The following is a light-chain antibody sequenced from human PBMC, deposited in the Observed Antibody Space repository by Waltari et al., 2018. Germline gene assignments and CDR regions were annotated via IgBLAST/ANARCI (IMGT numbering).Light chain of an antibody. V-gene: IGLV1-47*01. CDR3: AAWDASLGAWL. Sequence: QSVLTQPPSASGAPGQRVTISCSGSTPHIENNNVYRYQQCPGTAPKNLIYMNDERPSGVPDRFSGSKSGTSASLAISGLRSEDEAHYYCAAWDASLGAWLFGGGTKLTVL. CDR2: MND. J-gene: IGLJ3*02. CDR1: TPHIENNN.